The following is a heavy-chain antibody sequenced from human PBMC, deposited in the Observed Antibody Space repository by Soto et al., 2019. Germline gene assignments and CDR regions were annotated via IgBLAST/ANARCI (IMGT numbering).Heavy chain of an antibody. J-gene: IGHJ4*02. CDR1: GGSISSGGYY. D-gene: IGHD2-15*01. Sequence: QVQLQESGPGLVKPSQTLSLTCTVSGGSISSGGYYWSWIRQHPGKGLEWIGYIYYSGSTYYNPSRKSRVTISVNTSKKPVSLKLSSVTAADTAVYYGARVRVGYCSGGSCQNWGQGTLVTVSS. CDR3: ARVRVGYCSGGSCQN. V-gene: IGHV4-31*03. CDR2: IYYSGST.